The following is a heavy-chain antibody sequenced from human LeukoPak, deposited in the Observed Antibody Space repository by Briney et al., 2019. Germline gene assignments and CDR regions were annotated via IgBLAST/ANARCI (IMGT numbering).Heavy chain of an antibody. V-gene: IGHV4-39*07. Sequence: SETLSLTCTVSGGSISSSSYYWGWIRQPPGKGLEWIGSIYYSGSTYYNPSLKSRVTISVDTSKNQFSLKLSSVTAADTAVYYCAKDQAAPVDYFDYWGQGTLVTVSS. J-gene: IGHJ4*02. D-gene: IGHD6-13*01. CDR3: AKDQAAPVDYFDY. CDR1: GGSISSSSYY. CDR2: IYYSGST.